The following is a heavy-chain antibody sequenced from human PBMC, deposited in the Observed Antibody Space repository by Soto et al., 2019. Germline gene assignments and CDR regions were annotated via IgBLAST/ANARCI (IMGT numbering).Heavy chain of an antibody. J-gene: IGHJ5*02. D-gene: IGHD2-8*01. V-gene: IGHV1-18*04. CDR3: ARAGPSSTVYALILNWFDP. CDR1: GYTFSNYA. Sequence: QVPLVQSGAEVKKPGASVKVSCKASGYTFSNYAISWVRQAPGQGLEWMGWISAYNGNTKYAQKFQGRVTMTTDTSTTTAHMELRSLRSDDTAVYYCARAGPSSTVYALILNWFDPWGQGTLVTVSS. CDR2: ISAYNGNT.